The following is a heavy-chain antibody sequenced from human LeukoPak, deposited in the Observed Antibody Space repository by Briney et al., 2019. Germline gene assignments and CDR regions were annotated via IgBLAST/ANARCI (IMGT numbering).Heavy chain of an antibody. D-gene: IGHD4-17*01. CDR1: GFTFSNYA. J-gene: IGHJ3*02. CDR2: INAAGYA. V-gene: IGHV3-23*01. CDR3: SRDPIGDYVGAFDI. Sequence: GGSLTLSCAASGFTFSNYALTWVRQAPGKGLEWVSSINAAGYASYTESVKGRFTTSRDSSKNTVQMDSLRGDDSALYHCSRDPIGDYVGAFDIWGQGTMVTVSS.